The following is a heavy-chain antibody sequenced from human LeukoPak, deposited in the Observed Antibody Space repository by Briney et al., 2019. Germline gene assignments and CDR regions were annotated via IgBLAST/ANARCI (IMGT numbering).Heavy chain of an antibody. CDR2: IHHSGST. V-gene: IGHV4-59*08. CDR3: SRHEYYTSGWYIH. J-gene: IGHJ4*02. Sequence: SETLSLTCTVSNSSISSYYWNWIRQTPGKGLEWIGYIHHSGSTNYNPSLESRVTISLDTSKKQFFVSLRSVTAADTAVYYCSRHEYYTSGWYIHWGQGTLVTVSS. D-gene: IGHD6-19*01. CDR1: NSSISSYY.